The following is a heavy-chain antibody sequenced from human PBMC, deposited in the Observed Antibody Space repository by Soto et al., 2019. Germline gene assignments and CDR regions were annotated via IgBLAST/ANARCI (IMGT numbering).Heavy chain of an antibody. V-gene: IGHV3-33*01. CDR3: ARDRRYCTNGVCLSRRRAV. J-gene: IGHJ6*02. D-gene: IGHD2-8*01. Sequence: PGGSLRLSCAASGFTFSSYGMHWVRQASGKGLEWVAVIWYDGSNKYYADSVKGRFTISRDNSKNTLYLQMNSLRAEDTAVYYCARDRRYCTNGVCLSRRRAVGGQGTTVTVSS. CDR1: GFTFSSYG. CDR2: IWYDGSNK.